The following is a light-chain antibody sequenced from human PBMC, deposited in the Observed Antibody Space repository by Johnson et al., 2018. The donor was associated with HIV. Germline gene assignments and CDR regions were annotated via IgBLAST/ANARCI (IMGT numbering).Light chain of an antibody. Sequence: QSVLTQPPSVSAAPGQTVTISCSGSSSNIGNNYVSWYQQLPGTVPKLLIYDNNKRPSGIPDRFSGSTSGTSATLDITGLQTGDEADYYCGTWDSSMSAYVFGTGTKVTVL. J-gene: IGLJ1*01. CDR2: DNN. CDR1: SSNIGNNY. V-gene: IGLV1-51*01. CDR3: GTWDSSMSAYV.